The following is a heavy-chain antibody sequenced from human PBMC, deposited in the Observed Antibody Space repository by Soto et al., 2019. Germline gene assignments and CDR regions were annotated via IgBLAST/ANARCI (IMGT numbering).Heavy chain of an antibody. CDR1: GGSISSSSYY. D-gene: IGHD6-19*01. J-gene: IGHJ4*02. CDR2: IYYSGST. Sequence: QLQLQESGPGLVKPSETLSLTCTVSGGSISSSSYYWGWIRQPPGKGLEWIGSIYYSGSTYYNPSLKSRVTISVDTSKNQFSLKLSSVTAADTAVYYCERQVAVAGPYFDYWGQGTLVTVSS. V-gene: IGHV4-39*01. CDR3: ERQVAVAGPYFDY.